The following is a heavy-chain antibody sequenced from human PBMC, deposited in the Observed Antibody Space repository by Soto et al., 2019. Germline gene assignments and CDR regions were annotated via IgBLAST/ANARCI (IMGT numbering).Heavy chain of an antibody. V-gene: IGHV3-30*03. CDR1: GFTFSSYG. CDR2: ISYDGSNK. CDR3: ARWLGELYRYYYYGMDV. D-gene: IGHD3-10*01. Sequence: GGSLRLSCAASGFTFSSYGMHWVRQAPGKGLEWVAVISYDGSNKYYADSVKGRFTISRDNSKNTLYLQMNSLRAEDTAVYYCARWLGELYRYYYYGMDVWGQGTTVTVSS. J-gene: IGHJ6*02.